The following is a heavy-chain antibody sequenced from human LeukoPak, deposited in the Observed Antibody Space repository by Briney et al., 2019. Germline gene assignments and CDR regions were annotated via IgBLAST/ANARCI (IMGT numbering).Heavy chain of an antibody. V-gene: IGHV4-30-4*08. CDR2: IYCSGST. D-gene: IGHD4-17*01. J-gene: IGHJ4*02. CDR3: ARAEIDYGSGN. Sequence: SQTLSLTCTVSGGSISSGDYYWSWIRQPPGKGLEWIGYIYCSGSTYYNPSLKSRVTISVDTSKNQFSLKLSSVTAADTAVYYCARAEIDYGSGNWGQGTLVTVSS. CDR1: GGSISSGDYY.